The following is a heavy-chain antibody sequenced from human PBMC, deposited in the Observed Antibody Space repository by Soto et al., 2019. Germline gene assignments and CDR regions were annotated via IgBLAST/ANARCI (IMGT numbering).Heavy chain of an antibody. D-gene: IGHD6-13*01. Sequence: ASVKVSCKASGYTFTSYDINWVRQATGQGLEWMGWMNPNSGNTGYAQKFQGRVTMTRNTSISTAYMELSSLRSEDTAVYYCARFLGYSSSWYADYYGMDVWGQGTTVTVSS. CDR1: GYTFTSYD. V-gene: IGHV1-8*01. CDR3: ARFLGYSSSWYADYYGMDV. J-gene: IGHJ6*02. CDR2: MNPNSGNT.